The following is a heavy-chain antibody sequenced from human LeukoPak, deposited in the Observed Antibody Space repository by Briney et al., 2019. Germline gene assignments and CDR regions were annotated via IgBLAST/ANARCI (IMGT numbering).Heavy chain of an antibody. J-gene: IGHJ6*03. D-gene: IGHD4-17*01. V-gene: IGHV4-59*12. Sequence: SETLSLTCTVSGGSISSYYWNWIRQPPGKGLEWIGYIYYSGSTNYNPSLKSRVTISVDTSKNQFSLKLSSVTAAGTAVYYCARDSGDYEGSYYYMDVWGKGTTVTISS. CDR2: IYYSGST. CDR1: GGSISSYY. CDR3: ARDSGDYEGSYYYMDV.